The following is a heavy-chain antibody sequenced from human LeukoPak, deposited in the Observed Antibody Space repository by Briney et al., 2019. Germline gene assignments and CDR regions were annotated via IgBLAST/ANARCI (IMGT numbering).Heavy chain of an antibody. D-gene: IGHD3-22*01. CDR2: IRYDGSNK. V-gene: IGHV3-30*02. CDR1: GFTFTSYG. CDR3: AKDGVLYYYDSSGYYQPSYYFDY. J-gene: IGHJ4*02. Sequence: PGGSLRLSCAASGFTFTSYGMHWVRQAPGKGLEWVAFIRYDGSNKYYADSVKGRFTISRDNSKNTLYLQMNSLRAEDTAVYYCAKDGVLYYYDSSGYYQPSYYFDYWGQGTLVTVSS.